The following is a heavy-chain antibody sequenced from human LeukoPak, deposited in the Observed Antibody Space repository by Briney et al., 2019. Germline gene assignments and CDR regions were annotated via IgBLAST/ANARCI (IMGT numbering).Heavy chain of an antibody. CDR3: AELGITMIGGV. CDR2: ISGSSSGSTI. CDR1: GFIFSSYG. Sequence: PGGSLRLSCAASGFIFSSYGMTWVRQAPGKGLEWVSAISGSSSGSTIYYADSVKGRFTISRDNAKNSLYLQMNSLRAEDTAVYYCAELGITMIGGVWGKGTTVTISS. V-gene: IGHV3-48*03. J-gene: IGHJ6*04. D-gene: IGHD3-10*02.